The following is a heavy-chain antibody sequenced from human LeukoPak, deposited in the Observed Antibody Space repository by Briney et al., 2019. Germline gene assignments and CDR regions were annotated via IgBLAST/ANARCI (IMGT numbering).Heavy chain of an antibody. D-gene: IGHD3-16*01. V-gene: IGHV1-18*01. CDR3: ARGEESMGGRPYYYYYYMDV. Sequence: GASVKVSCKASGYTFTSYGISWVRQAPGQGLEWMGWISAYNGNTNYAQKLQGRVTMTTDTSTSTAYMELRSLRSDDTAVYYCARGEESMGGRPYYYYYYMDVWGKGTTVTISS. CDR1: GYTFTSYG. CDR2: ISAYNGNT. J-gene: IGHJ6*03.